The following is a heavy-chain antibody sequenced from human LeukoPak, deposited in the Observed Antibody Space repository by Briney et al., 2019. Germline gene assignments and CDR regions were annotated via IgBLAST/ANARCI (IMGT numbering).Heavy chain of an antibody. CDR1: GYTFTNYY. V-gene: IGHV1-46*01. CDR2: INPSGDSA. J-gene: IGHJ4*02. D-gene: IGHD1-26*01. CDR3: ARAQSYYDY. Sequence: ASVKVSCKASGYTFTNYYMHCVRQSPGQGLEWKGIINPSGDSAIYAHNFQGRVTMTRDTSTTTVYMELSSLRSEDTAVYYCARAQSYYDYWGQGTLVTVSS.